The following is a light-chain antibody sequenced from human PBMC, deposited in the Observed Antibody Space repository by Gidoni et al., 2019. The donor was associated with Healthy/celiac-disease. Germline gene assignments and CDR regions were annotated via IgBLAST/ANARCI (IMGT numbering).Light chain of an antibody. CDR3: QQYGSSPRA. J-gene: IGKJ1*01. Sequence: EIVLTQSPGTLSLSPGERATLSCRASQGVSSSYVAWYQQKPGQAPRLLIYGASSRATGIPDRFSGSGSGTDFTLTISRLEPEDFAVYYCQQYGSSPRAFGQGTKVEIK. CDR2: GAS. V-gene: IGKV3-20*01. CDR1: QGVSSSY.